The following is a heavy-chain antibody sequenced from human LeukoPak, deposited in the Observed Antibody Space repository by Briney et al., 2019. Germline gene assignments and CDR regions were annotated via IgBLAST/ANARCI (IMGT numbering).Heavy chain of an antibody. CDR3: ARETGDFDS. CDR2: ISGRGDST. V-gene: IGHV3-23*01. CDR1: GFTYSGDA. J-gene: IGHJ4*02. D-gene: IGHD7-27*01. Sequence: GGSLRLSCAGSGFTYSGDAMTWVRQAPGKGLEWVSVISGRGDSTYYADSVKGRFTISRDNSKSTVYLQMNSLRAEDTAVYYCARETGDFDSWGQGTLVIVSS.